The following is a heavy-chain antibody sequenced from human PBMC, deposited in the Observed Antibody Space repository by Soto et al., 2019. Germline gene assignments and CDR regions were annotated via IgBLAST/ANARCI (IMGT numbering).Heavy chain of an antibody. D-gene: IGHD6-25*01. V-gene: IGHV3-23*01. Sequence: VGSLRLSCAASGFTFSTHAMIWVRQAPGKGLNWVSTVDVGGGSTYYTDSVKGRFTVSRDNSKNTVYLQLNTLRAEDTAIYFCARDSGPAGGGACDIWGQGTMVTVSS. CDR3: ARDSGPAGGGACDI. J-gene: IGHJ3*02. CDR1: GFTFSTHA. CDR2: VDVGGGST.